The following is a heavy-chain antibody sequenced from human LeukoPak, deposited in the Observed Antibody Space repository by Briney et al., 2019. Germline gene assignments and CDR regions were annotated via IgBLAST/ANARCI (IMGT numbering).Heavy chain of an antibody. CDR1: GGSISSYY. J-gene: IGHJ4*02. CDR2: INYSGRT. V-gene: IGHV4-59*01. Sequence: SETLSLTCTVSGGSISSYYWSWTRQPPGQGLEWIGFINYSGRTEYNPSLKSRVTISVDTSKNQFSLKLSSVTAADTAAYYCARYDSSGWPFDYWGQGTLVTVSS. CDR3: ARYDSSGWPFDY. D-gene: IGHD6-19*01.